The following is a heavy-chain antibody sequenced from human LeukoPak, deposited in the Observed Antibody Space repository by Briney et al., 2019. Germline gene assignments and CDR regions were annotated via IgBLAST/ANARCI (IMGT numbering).Heavy chain of an antibody. D-gene: IGHD6-6*01. CDR1: GGSIGSSSYY. Sequence: SETLSLTCTVSGGSIGSSSYYWGWIRQPPGKGLEWIGSIYYSGSTYYNPSLKSRVTISVDTSKNQFSLKLSSVTAADTAVYYCAGIAARQLEYYFDYWGQGTLVTVSS. J-gene: IGHJ4*02. CDR2: IYYSGST. V-gene: IGHV4-39*07. CDR3: AGIAARQLEYYFDY.